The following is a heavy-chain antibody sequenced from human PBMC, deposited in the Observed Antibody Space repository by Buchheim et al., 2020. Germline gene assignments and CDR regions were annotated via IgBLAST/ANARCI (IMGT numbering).Heavy chain of an antibody. D-gene: IGHD3-3*01. Sequence: QVQLQQWGAGLLKPSETLSLTCAVYGGSFSGYYWSWIRQPPGKGLEWIGEINHSGSTNYNPSLKSRVTISVDTSKNQFSLKLSSVTAADTAVYYCARKAPKRVTIFGVVSIRNWFDPWGQGTL. CDR2: INHSGST. CDR3: ARKAPKRVTIFGVVSIRNWFDP. J-gene: IGHJ5*02. V-gene: IGHV4-34*01. CDR1: GGSFSGYY.